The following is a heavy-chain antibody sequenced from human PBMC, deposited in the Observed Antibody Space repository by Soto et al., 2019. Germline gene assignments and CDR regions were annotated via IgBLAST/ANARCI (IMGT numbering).Heavy chain of an antibody. CDR2: ISGSGGST. Sequence: PGGSLRLSCAASGFTFSSYAMSWVRQAPGKGLEWVSAISGSGGSTYYADSVKGRFTISRDNSKNTRYLQMNSLRAEDPAVYYCAKDRGPRYSSSWYDYWGQGTMVTVSS. V-gene: IGHV3-23*01. CDR3: AKDRGPRYSSSWYDY. D-gene: IGHD6-13*01. CDR1: GFTFSSYA. J-gene: IGHJ4*02.